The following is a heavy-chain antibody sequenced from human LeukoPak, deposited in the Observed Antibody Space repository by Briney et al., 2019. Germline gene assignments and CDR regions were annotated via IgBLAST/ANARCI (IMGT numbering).Heavy chain of an antibody. J-gene: IGHJ4*02. D-gene: IGHD2-21*01. CDR1: GFTFSRDS. V-gene: IGHV3-48*01. Sequence: GGSLRLSCAASGFTFSRDSMDWVRQAPGKGLEWVSFISSSSSTIYYADPVKGRFTISRDNAKNSLFLQLNSLRAEDTAMYYCARALRAYYFDDWGQGTLVTVSS. CDR3: ARALRAYYFDD. CDR2: ISSSSSTI.